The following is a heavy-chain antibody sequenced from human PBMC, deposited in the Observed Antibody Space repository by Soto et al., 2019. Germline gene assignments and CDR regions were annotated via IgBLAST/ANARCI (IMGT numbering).Heavy chain of an antibody. CDR1: TYW. CDR3: ARSGITTYYYYYGMDV. CDR2: IYPGDSET. J-gene: IGHJ6*02. Sequence: TYWIAWVRQMPGKGLEWMGIIYPGDSETRYSPSFQGQVTISADKSISTAYLHWSSLKASDTAMYYCARSGITTYYYYYGMDVWGQGTTVTVSS. D-gene: IGHD3-10*01. V-gene: IGHV5-51*01.